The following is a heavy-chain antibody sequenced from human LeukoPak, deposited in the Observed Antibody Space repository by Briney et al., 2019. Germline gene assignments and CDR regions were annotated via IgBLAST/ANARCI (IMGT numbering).Heavy chain of an antibody. J-gene: IGHJ4*02. CDR2: IKSKTDGGTT. Sequence: GGSLRLSCAASGFTFSNAWMSWVRQAPGKGLEWVGRIKSKTDGGTTDYAAPVKGRFTISRDESKNTLYLQMNSLNTEDTAVYYCTTGPSEWLRSISDYWGQGTLVTVSS. D-gene: IGHD5-12*01. V-gene: IGHV3-15*01. CDR3: TTGPSEWLRSISDY. CDR1: GFTFSNAW.